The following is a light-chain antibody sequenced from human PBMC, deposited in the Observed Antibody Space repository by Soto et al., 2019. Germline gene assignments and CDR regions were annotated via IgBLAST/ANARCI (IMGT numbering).Light chain of an antibody. V-gene: IGLV7-43*01. CDR2: STS. Sequence: QAVVTQDPSLTVSPGGTVTLTCASSTGAVTSGYYPNWFQQKPGQAPRALIYSTSNKQSWTPARFSGSLLGGKAALTLSGVQPEDEDEYYCLLYYGGAWVFGGGTKLTVL. J-gene: IGLJ3*02. CDR3: LLYYGGAWV. CDR1: TGAVTSGYY.